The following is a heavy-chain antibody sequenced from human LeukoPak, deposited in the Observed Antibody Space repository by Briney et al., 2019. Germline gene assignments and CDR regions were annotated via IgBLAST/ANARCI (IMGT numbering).Heavy chain of an antibody. Sequence: PSETLPLTCAVYGGSFSGYYWSWIRQPPGKGLEWIGEINHSGSTNYNPSLKSRVTISVDTSKNQFSLKLSSVTAADTAVYYCARGQGDGVAEFWFDPWGQGTLVTVSS. D-gene: IGHD2-15*01. CDR2: INHSGST. J-gene: IGHJ5*02. V-gene: IGHV4-34*01. CDR1: GGSFSGYY. CDR3: ARGQGDGVAEFWFDP.